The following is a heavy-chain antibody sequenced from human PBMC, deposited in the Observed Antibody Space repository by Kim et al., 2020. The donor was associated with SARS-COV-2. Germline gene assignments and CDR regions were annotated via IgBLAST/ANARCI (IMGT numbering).Heavy chain of an antibody. CDR3: ARLAGGVRGVIPWFDP. V-gene: IGHV1-2*06. J-gene: IGHJ5*02. Sequence: ASVKVSCKASGYTFTGYYMHWVRQAPGQGLEWMGRINPNSGGTNYAQKFQGRVTMTRDTSISTAYMELSRLRSDDTAVYYCARLAGGVRGVIPWFDPWGQGTLVTVSP. CDR2: INPNSGGT. CDR1: GYTFTGYY. D-gene: IGHD3-10*01.